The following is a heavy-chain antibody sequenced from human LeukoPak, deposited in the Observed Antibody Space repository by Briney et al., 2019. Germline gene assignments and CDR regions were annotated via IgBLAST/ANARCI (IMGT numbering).Heavy chain of an antibody. CDR1: GDSISSYY. CDR2: IHHRGST. V-gene: IGHV4-59*08. J-gene: IGHJ4*02. CDR3: ARHYGPGTYPLDH. Sequence: SETLSLTCAVSGDSISSYYWSWIRQPPGKGLEWIGYIHHRGSTNYNPSLKSRVAMVVDTSKNQFSLKLSSVTAADTAVYYCARHYGPGTYPLDHWGQGTLVTVSS. D-gene: IGHD3-10*01.